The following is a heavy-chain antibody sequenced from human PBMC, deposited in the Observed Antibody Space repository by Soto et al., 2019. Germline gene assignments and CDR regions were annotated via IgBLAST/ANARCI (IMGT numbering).Heavy chain of an antibody. V-gene: IGHV3-15*01. D-gene: IGHD3-10*01. Sequence: GGSLRLSCAASGFTFSNAWMRWVRQAPGKGLEWVGRIKSKTYGGTTDYAAPVKGRFTISRDDSKNTLYLQMNSLKTEDTAVYYCTTGVYMVRGVSAFDIWGQGTMVTVSS. CDR2: IKSKTYGGTT. CDR3: TTGVYMVRGVSAFDI. CDR1: GFTFSNAW. J-gene: IGHJ3*02.